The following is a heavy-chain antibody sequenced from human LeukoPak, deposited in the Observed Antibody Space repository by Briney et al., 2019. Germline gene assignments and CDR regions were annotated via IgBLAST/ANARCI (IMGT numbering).Heavy chain of an antibody. Sequence: PGGSLRLSCAASGFTFSSYSMNWVRQAPGKGLEWVSYISSSSSTIYYADSVKGRFTISRDNAKNSLYLQMNSLRAEDTAVYYCARDLYYYDSSGYLTGPEFDPWGQGTLVTVSS. J-gene: IGHJ5*02. D-gene: IGHD3-22*01. CDR2: ISSSSSTI. CDR1: GFTFSSYS. CDR3: ARDLYYYDSSGYLTGPEFDP. V-gene: IGHV3-48*01.